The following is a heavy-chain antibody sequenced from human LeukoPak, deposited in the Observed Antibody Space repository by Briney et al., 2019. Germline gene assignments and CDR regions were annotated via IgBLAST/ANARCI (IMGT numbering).Heavy chain of an antibody. V-gene: IGHV1-69*13. D-gene: IGHD6-6*01. CDR3: ARGRAAARRILNDY. CDR1: GGTCSSYA. Sequence: SVKVSCKASGGTCSSYAISWVRQAPGQGLEWMGGIIPIFGTANYAQKFQGRVTITADESTSTAYMELSSLRSEDTAVYYCARGRAAARRILNDYWGQGTLVTVSS. CDR2: IIPIFGTA. J-gene: IGHJ4*02.